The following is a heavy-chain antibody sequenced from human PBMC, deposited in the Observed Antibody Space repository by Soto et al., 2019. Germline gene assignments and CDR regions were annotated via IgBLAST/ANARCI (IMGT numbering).Heavy chain of an antibody. Sequence: ASVKVSCKASGYTFTSFPIHWVRQAPGQRLEWMGCINAGNGDTKYSQKFQGRVTVTRDTSASTAYMELISLRSEDTAVYYCTRAPSGEHWGQGTLVTVSS. J-gene: IGHJ1*01. CDR1: GYTFTSFP. D-gene: IGHD2-15*01. CDR3: TRAPSGEH. V-gene: IGHV1-3*01. CDR2: INAGNGDT.